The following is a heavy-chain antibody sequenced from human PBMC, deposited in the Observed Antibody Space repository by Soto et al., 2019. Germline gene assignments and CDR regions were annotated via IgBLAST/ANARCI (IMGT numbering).Heavy chain of an antibody. CDR2: IYYSGST. Sequence: QVQLQESGPGLVKPSQTLSLTCTVSGGSISSGGYYWSWIRQHPGKGLEWIGYIYYSGSTYYNPSLKSRVTISVDTSKNQFSLKLSSVTAADTAVYYCARGGLQWLVRGAYFDYWGQGTLVTVSS. V-gene: IGHV4-31*03. D-gene: IGHD6-19*01. CDR1: GGSISSGGYY. CDR3: ARGGLQWLVRGAYFDY. J-gene: IGHJ4*02.